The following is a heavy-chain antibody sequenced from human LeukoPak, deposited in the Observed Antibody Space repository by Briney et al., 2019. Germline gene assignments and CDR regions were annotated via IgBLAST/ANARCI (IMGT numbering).Heavy chain of an antibody. V-gene: IGHV3-74*01. D-gene: IGHD5-12*01. CDR3: ARAPWLHLDY. CDR2: INSDGSRT. CDR1: GLTLSSYW. J-gene: IGHJ4*02. Sequence: GGSLRLSCAVSGLTLSSYWMHWVRQVPGKGLEWVSCINSDGSRTSYADSVKGRFTISRDNAKNTVNLQMNSLRADDTAIYYCARAPWLHLDYWGQGILVTVSS.